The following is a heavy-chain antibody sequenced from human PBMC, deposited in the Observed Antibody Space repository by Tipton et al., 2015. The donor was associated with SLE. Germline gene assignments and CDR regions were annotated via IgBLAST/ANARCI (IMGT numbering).Heavy chain of an antibody. D-gene: IGHD2-15*01. CDR1: GGSISSSSYY. CDR3: ASQNGGGYCSGGSCPGD. V-gene: IGHV4-39*07. J-gene: IGHJ4*02. CDR2: IYYSGST. Sequence: TLSLTCTVSGGSISSSSYYWGWIRQPPGKGLEWIGSIYYSGSTYYNPSLKSRVTISVDTSKNQFSLKLSSVTAADTAVYYCASQNGGGYCSGGSCPGDWGQGTLVTVSS.